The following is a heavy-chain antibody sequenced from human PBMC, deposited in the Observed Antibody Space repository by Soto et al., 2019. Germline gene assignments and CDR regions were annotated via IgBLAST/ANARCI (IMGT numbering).Heavy chain of an antibody. CDR2: ISYDGSNK. Sequence: QVQLVESGGGVVQPGRSLRLSCAASGFTFSSYGMHWVRQAPGKGLEWVAVISYDGSNKYYADSVKGRFTISRDNSKNTLYLQMNSLRAEDTAVYYCAKARDKWNSDLIDYWGQGTLVTVSS. V-gene: IGHV3-30*18. CDR3: AKARDKWNSDLIDY. D-gene: IGHD1-7*01. J-gene: IGHJ4*02. CDR1: GFTFSSYG.